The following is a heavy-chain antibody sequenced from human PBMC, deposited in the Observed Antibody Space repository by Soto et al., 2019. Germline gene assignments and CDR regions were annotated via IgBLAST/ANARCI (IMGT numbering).Heavy chain of an antibody. CDR2: IYSGGST. Sequence: PGGSLRFSCAASGFTVSSNYMSWVRQAPGKGLEWVSVIYSGGSTYYADSVKGRFTISRDNSKNTLYLQMNSLRAEDTAVYYCATHAPLWFGELFAAFDIWGQGTMVTVSS. D-gene: IGHD3-10*01. V-gene: IGHV3-53*01. CDR3: ATHAPLWFGELFAAFDI. J-gene: IGHJ3*02. CDR1: GFTVSSNY.